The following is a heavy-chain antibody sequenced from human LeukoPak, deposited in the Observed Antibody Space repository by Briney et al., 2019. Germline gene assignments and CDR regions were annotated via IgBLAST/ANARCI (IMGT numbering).Heavy chain of an antibody. J-gene: IGHJ4*02. CDR3: AKDRDLTAARPSDY. CDR2: ISYDGSNK. Sequence: PGGSLRLSCAASGFTFSSYAMHWGRQAPGKGLEWVAVISYDGSNKYYADSVKGRFTISRDNSKNTLYLQMNSLRAEDTAVYYCAKDRDLTAARPSDYWGQGTLVTVSS. V-gene: IGHV3-30-3*01. D-gene: IGHD6-6*01. CDR1: GFTFSSYA.